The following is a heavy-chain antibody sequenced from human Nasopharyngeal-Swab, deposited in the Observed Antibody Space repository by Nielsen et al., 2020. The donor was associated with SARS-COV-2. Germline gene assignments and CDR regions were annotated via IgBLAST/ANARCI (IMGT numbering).Heavy chain of an antibody. D-gene: IGHD3-10*02. J-gene: IGHJ2*01. V-gene: IGHV3-74*01. Sequence: GGSLRLSCTASGYTFSSYWMHWVRQVPGKGLVWVPRINIDGSVTDYADSVKGRFTISRDNARNTLYLQMNSLRAEDTAVYYCAKGAYVFSPSRLDLWGRGTLVTVSS. CDR1: GYTFSSYW. CDR2: INIDGSVT. CDR3: AKGAYVFSPSRLDL.